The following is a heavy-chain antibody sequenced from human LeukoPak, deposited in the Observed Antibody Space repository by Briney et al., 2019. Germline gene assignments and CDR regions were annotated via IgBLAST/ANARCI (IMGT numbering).Heavy chain of an antibody. V-gene: IGHV3-23*01. CDR1: GFTFSSYA. Sequence: PGGSLRLSCAASGFTFSSYAMSWARQAPGKGLEWVSAISGSGGSTYYADSVKGRFTISRDNSKNTLYLQMNSLRAEDTAVYYCAKAPIVVPAAYLDYWGQGTLVTVSS. CDR3: AKAPIVVPAAYLDY. J-gene: IGHJ4*02. D-gene: IGHD2-2*01. CDR2: ISGSGGST.